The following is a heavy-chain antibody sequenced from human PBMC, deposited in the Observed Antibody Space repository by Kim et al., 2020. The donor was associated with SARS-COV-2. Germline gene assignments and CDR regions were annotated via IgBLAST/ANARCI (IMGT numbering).Heavy chain of an antibody. J-gene: IGHJ4*02. Sequence: GGSLRLSCAASGFTFSSYEMNWVRQAPGKGLEWVSYISSSGTTIYNGDSVKGRFTISRDNAKNSLYLQMNSLRAEDTALYYCARVTQQLVRHWGQGTLVTVSS. CDR2: ISSSGTTI. CDR3: ARVTQQLVRH. CDR1: GFTFSSYE. V-gene: IGHV3-48*03. D-gene: IGHD6-13*01.